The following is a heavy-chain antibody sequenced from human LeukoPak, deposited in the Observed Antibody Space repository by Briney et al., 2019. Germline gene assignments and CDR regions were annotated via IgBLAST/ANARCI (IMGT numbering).Heavy chain of an antibody. CDR3: AKSPSGSSGYYDY. Sequence: GGSLRLSCAASGFTFSSYGMHWVRQAPAKGLEWVAVIWYDGSNKYYADSVKGRFTISRDNSKNTLYLQMNSLRAEDTAVYYCAKSPSGSSGYYDYWGQGTLVSVSS. J-gene: IGHJ4*02. D-gene: IGHD3-22*01. CDR2: IWYDGSNK. CDR1: GFTFSSYG. V-gene: IGHV3-33*06.